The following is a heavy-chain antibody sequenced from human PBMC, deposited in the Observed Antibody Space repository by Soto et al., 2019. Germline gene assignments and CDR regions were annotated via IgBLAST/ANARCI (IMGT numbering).Heavy chain of an antibody. CDR1: GFTFGDYA. Sequence: EVHLVESGGDLVQPGRSLRLSCVVSGFTFGDYAMHWLRPAPGTGLEWVSSISWSCDAVASADSVKGRFPISRDNAKNSLYPQMNSLRADDTAVYYCAKEGGGGGDSIWPFDPWGQGTLIAVSS. D-gene: IGHD6-13*01. CDR2: ISWSCDAV. CDR3: AKEGGGGGDSIWPFDP. J-gene: IGHJ5*02. V-gene: IGHV3-9*01.